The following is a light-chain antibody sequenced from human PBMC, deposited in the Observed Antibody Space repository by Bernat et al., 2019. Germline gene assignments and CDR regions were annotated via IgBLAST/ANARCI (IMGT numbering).Light chain of an antibody. CDR3: QKYNSAPRR. CDR2: AAS. J-gene: IGKJ1*01. CDR1: LGISNY. V-gene: IGKV1-27*01. Sequence: DIQMTQSPSFLSASVGDRVTITCRASLGISNYLAWYQQKPGKVPKLLIYAASTLQSGVPSRFSGSGSGTDFTLTISSLQPEDVATYYCQKYNSAPRRFGQGSKVEIK.